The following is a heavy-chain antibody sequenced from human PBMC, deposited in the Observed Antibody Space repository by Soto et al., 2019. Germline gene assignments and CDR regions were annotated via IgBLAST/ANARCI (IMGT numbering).Heavy chain of an antibody. J-gene: IGHJ5*02. CDR2: ISLYSDGT. D-gene: IGHD1-26*01. V-gene: IGHV1-18*01. Sequence: ASVKVSCKTSGYTFSNYGITWVRQAPGQALEWLGWISLYSDGTNYAQKFQGRVSMATDTSTTTAYMELRSLRSDDTAVYYCARVVPGAEAWFGPWGQGTLVTVPQ. CDR1: GYTFSNYG. CDR3: ARVVPGAEAWFGP.